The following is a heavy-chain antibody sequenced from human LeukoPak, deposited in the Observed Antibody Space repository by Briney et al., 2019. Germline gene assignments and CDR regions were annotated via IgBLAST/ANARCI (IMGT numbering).Heavy chain of an antibody. CDR2: IYYSGST. Sequence: SETLSLTCTVSGGSISSYYWSWIRQPPGKGLERIGYIYYSGSTNYNPSLKSRVTISVDTSKNQFSLKLSSVTAADTAVYYCARSASRASRDLKYGMDVWGQGTTVTASS. V-gene: IGHV4-59*01. J-gene: IGHJ6*02. CDR3: ARSASRASRDLKYGMDV. CDR1: GGSISSYY. D-gene: IGHD2-21*01.